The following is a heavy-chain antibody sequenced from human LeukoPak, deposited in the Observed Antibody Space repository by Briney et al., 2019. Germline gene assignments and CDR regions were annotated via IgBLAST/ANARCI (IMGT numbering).Heavy chain of an antibody. CDR2: INPSGGST. CDR3: ARDDYYDSSGYPDY. Sequence: ASVKVSCKASGDTFSSYAISWVRQAPGQGLEWMGIINPSGGSTSYAQKFQGRVTMTRDTSTSTVYMELSSLRSEDTAVYYCARDDYYDSSGYPDYWGQGTLVTVSS. J-gene: IGHJ4*02. D-gene: IGHD3-22*01. CDR1: GDTFSSYA. V-gene: IGHV1-46*01.